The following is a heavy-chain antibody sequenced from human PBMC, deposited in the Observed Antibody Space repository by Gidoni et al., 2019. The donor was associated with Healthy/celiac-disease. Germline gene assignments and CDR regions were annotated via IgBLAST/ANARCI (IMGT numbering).Heavy chain of an antibody. J-gene: IGHJ3*02. CDR2: INHSGST. Sequence: VQLQQWGAGLLKPSETLSLTCAVYGGSFSGYYWSWIRQPPGKGLEWIGEINHSGSTNYNPSLKSRVTISVDTSKNQFSLKLSSVTAADTAVYYCAGPSNYYDSSGHTGGAFDIWGQGTMVTVSS. CDR3: AGPSNYYDSSGHTGGAFDI. V-gene: IGHV4-34*01. D-gene: IGHD3-22*01. CDR1: GGSFSGYY.